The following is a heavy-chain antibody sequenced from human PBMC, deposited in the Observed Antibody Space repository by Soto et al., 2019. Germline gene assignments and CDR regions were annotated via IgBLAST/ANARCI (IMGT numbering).Heavy chain of an antibody. Sequence: EVQLLESGGGLVQPGGSLRLSCAASGFTFSSYAMNWVRQAPGKGLEWVSVISGSGGSTYYADAVKGRFTIARENSKNTLYLQMNSLRAEDTAVYYCAKRTVGWYFDLWGRGTLGTVSS. V-gene: IGHV3-23*01. J-gene: IGHJ2*01. CDR1: GFTFSSYA. D-gene: IGHD4-17*01. CDR2: ISGSGGST. CDR3: AKRTVGWYFDL.